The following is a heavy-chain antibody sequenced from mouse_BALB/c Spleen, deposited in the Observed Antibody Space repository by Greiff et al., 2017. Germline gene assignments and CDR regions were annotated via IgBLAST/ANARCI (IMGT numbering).Heavy chain of an antibody. V-gene: IGHV1S81*02. D-gene: IGHD2-3*01. CDR2: INPSNGGT. CDR3: ARDDGYTYAMDY. CDR1: GYTFTSYY. J-gene: IGHJ4*01. Sequence: VQRVESGAELVKPGASVKLSCKASGYTFTSYYMYWVKQRPGQGLEWIGEINPSNGGTNFNEKFKSKATLTVDKSSSTAYMQLSSLTSEDSAVYYCARDDGYTYAMDYWGQGTSVTVSS.